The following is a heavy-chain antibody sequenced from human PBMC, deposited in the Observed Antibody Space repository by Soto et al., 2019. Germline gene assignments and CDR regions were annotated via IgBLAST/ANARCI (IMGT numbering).Heavy chain of an antibody. CDR2: ISDDGSNK. CDR1: GFTFSNYG. Sequence: GGSLRLSCAASGFTFSNYGMHWVRQAPGKGLEWVAFISDDGSNKYYADSMKGRFTMSRDNSKSNLYLQMNSLRVEDTAVYYCTKRRNVLRFLEWSSGMEVWGQGTTVTVS. V-gene: IGHV3-30*18. CDR3: TKRRNVLRFLEWSSGMEV. D-gene: IGHD3-3*01. J-gene: IGHJ6*02.